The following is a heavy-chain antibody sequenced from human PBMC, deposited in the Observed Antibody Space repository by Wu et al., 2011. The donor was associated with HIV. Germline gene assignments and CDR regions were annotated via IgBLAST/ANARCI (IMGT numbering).Heavy chain of an antibody. Sequence: QVQLVQSGAEVKKPGASVKVSCKASGYTFTGYYMHWVRQAPGQGLEWMGWINPNSGGTNYAQKFQGRVTMTRDTSISTAYMELSSLRSEDTAVYYXARGIPVLLMRVVGYSSTPYYFDYWVQGTLVTVSS. J-gene: IGHJ4*02. V-gene: IGHV1-2*02. CDR3: ARGIPVLLMRVVGYSSTPYYFDY. D-gene: IGHD3-22*01. CDR1: GYTFTGYY. CDR2: INPNSGGT.